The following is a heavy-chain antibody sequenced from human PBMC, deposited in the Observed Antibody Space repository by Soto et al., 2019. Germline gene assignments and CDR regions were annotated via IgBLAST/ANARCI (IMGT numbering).Heavy chain of an antibody. Sequence: GGSLRLSCAASGFTFSSYGMHWVRQAPGKGLEWVAVIWYDGSNKYYADSVKGRFTINPDTSKNQFSLQLNSVTPEDTAVYYCARVPFIVVVPAAIGISYGMDVWGQGTTVTVSS. CDR2: IWYDGSNK. CDR3: ARVPFIVVVPAAIGISYGMDV. J-gene: IGHJ6*02. CDR1: GFTFSSYG. V-gene: IGHV3-33*01. D-gene: IGHD2-2*01.